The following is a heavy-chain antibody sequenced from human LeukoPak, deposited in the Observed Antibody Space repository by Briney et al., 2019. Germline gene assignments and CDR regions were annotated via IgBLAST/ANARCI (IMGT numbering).Heavy chain of an antibody. CDR1: GGSFSGYY. D-gene: IGHD3-22*01. CDR2: INHSGST. CDR3: ARDRYYNRLFDY. J-gene: IGHJ4*02. V-gene: IGHV4-34*01. Sequence: SETLSLTCAVYGGSFSGYYWRWIRQPPGKGLEWIGEINHSGSTNYNPSLKSRVTISVDTSKNQFSLKLSSVTAADTAVYYCARDRYYNRLFDYWGQGTLVTVSS.